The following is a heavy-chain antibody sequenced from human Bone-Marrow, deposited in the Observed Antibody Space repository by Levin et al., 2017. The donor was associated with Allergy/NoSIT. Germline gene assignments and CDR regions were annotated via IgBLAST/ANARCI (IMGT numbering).Heavy chain of an antibody. J-gene: IGHJ5*02. Sequence: KISCKASGGTFSSYTISWVRQAPGQGLEWMGRIIPILGIANYAQKFQGRVTITADKSTSTAYMELSSLRSEDTAVYYCARDRKSGCSSTSCYREGWFDPWGQGTLVTVSS. D-gene: IGHD2-2*01. CDR3: ARDRKSGCSSTSCYREGWFDP. CDR1: GGTFSSYT. V-gene: IGHV1-69*04. CDR2: IIPILGIA.